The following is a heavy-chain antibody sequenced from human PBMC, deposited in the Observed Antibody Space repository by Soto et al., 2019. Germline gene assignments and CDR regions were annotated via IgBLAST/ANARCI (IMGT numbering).Heavy chain of an antibody. Sequence: PGGSLRLSCAASGFTFSSYAMSWVRQAPGKGLEWVSAISGSGGSTYYADSVKGRFTISRDNSKNTLYLQMNSLRAEDTAVYYCAKDLGGYDESYYFDYWGQGTLVTVSS. V-gene: IGHV3-23*01. D-gene: IGHD5-12*01. CDR1: GFTFSSYA. CDR2: ISGSGGST. CDR3: AKDLGGYDESYYFDY. J-gene: IGHJ4*02.